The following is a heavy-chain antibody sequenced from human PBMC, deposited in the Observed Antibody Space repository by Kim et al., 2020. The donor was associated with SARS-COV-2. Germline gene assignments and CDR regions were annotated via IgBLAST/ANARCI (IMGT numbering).Heavy chain of an antibody. J-gene: IGHJ3*02. CDR3: AREASYYGSGSELAFDI. CDR2: INSDGSST. Sequence: GGSLRRSCAASGFTFSSYWMHWVRQAPGKGLVWVSRINSDGSSTSYADSVKGRFTISRDNAKNTLYLQMNSLRAEDTAVYYCAREASYYGSGSELAFDIWGQGTMVTVSS. V-gene: IGHV3-74*01. D-gene: IGHD3-10*01. CDR1: GFTFSSYW.